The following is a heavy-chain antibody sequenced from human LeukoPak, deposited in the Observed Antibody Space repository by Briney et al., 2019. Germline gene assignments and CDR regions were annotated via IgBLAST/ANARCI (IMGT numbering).Heavy chain of an antibody. CDR3: ARVDINLYCSSTSCYYGGYYYHGMDV. CDR2: IWYDGSNK. D-gene: IGHD2-2*01. CDR1: GFTFSSYG. V-gene: IGHV3-33*01. Sequence: GRSLRLSCAASGFTFSSYGMHWVRQAPGKGLEGVAVIWYDGSNKYYADSVKGRFTISRDNSKNTLYLQMNSLRAEDTAVYYCARVDINLYCSSTSCYYGGYYYHGMDVWGQGTTVTVSS. J-gene: IGHJ6*02.